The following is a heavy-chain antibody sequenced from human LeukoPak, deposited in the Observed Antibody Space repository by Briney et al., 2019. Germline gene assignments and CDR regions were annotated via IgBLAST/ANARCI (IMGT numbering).Heavy chain of an antibody. CDR1: GVSVSTSN. V-gene: IGHV4-59*02. J-gene: IGHJ4*02. Sequence: SETLSLTCNVSGVSVSTSNWNWVRQRPGKGLEWICCLSYTGKTDYNPSLKRRVSISLGSSNNHFSLKLTSVTAADTAVYYCSEGYFEPFDDWGQGILVTVSS. CDR2: LSYTGKT. D-gene: IGHD2/OR15-2a*01. CDR3: SEGYFEPFDD.